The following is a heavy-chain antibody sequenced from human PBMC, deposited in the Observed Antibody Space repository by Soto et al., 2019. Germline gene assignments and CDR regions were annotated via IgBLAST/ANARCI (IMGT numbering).Heavy chain of an antibody. D-gene: IGHD1-26*01. Sequence: PSETLSLTCTVSGGSISSGGYYWSWIRQHPGKGLEWIGYIYYSGSTYYNPSLKSRVTISVDTSKNQFSLKLSSVAAADTAVYYCARVRGGGPFDDWGHVTLVTVSS. CDR2: IYYSGST. CDR1: GGSISSGGYY. J-gene: IGHJ4*01. CDR3: ARVRGGGPFDD. V-gene: IGHV4-31*03.